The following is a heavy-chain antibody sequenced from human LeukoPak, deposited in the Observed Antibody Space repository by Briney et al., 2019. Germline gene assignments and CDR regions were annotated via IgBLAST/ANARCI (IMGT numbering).Heavy chain of an antibody. D-gene: IGHD1-26*01. Sequence: ASVKVSCKASGGTFSSYAISWVRQAPGQGLEWTGGIIPIFGTANYAQKFQGRVTITADESTSTAYMELSSLRSEDTAVYYCARSAVGASGQGAFDIWGQGTMVTVSS. CDR3: ARSAVGASGQGAFDI. CDR2: IIPIFGTA. J-gene: IGHJ3*02. V-gene: IGHV1-69*13. CDR1: GGTFSSYA.